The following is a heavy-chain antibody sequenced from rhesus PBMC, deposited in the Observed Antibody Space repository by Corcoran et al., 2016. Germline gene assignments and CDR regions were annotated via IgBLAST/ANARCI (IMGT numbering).Heavy chain of an antibody. CDR2: IGG. CDR3: ASGLNYGAPNFGLDS. CDR1: GDSIIHGSD. Sequence: QVQLKESGPGLVKPSETMSLTCTFPGDSIIHGSDWCWVRQPPGQGLEWVGYIGGYYNPSLKSRVTISKDTSKNQFSLNLPSVTAADTAVYYCASGLNYGAPNFGLDSWGQGVVVTVSS. J-gene: IGHJ6*01. D-gene: IGHD1-26*01. V-gene: IGHV4-127*01.